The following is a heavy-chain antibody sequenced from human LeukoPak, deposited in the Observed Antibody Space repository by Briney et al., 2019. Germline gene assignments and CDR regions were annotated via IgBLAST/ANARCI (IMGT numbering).Heavy chain of an antibody. V-gene: IGHV5-10-1*01. D-gene: IGHD1-26*01. CDR2: VDPTDSYT. Sequence: GESLKISCKGSGYSFTTYWTSWVRQMPGKGLEWMGRVDPTDSYTNYSPSFQGHVTISADKSISTAYLQWSSLRASDTAMYYCARREYSGSYYVYWGQGTLVTVSS. CDR1: GYSFTTYW. CDR3: ARREYSGSYYVY. J-gene: IGHJ4*02.